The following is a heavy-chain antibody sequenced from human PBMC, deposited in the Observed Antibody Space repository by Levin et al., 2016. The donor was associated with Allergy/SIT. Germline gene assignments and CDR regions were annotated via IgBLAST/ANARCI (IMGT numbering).Heavy chain of an antibody. D-gene: IGHD7-27*01. V-gene: IGHV3-23*01. CDR1: GFTFNRCA. Sequence: GGSLRLSCAASGFTFNRCAMSWVRQAPGKGLEWVSAISASDGTTYYADSVKGRFTISRDNSRNMLWLQMNSLRAEDTALYYCVKEAPGETFDYWGQGTLVTVSS. CDR3: VKEAPGETFDY. J-gene: IGHJ4*02. CDR2: ISASDGTT.